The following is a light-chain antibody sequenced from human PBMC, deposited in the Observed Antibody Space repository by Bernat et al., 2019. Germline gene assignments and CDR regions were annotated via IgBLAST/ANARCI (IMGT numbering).Light chain of an antibody. CDR2: AAS. CDR3: QQTYTYPLT. Sequence: DIQMTQSPSSVSASVGDRVTITCRASHDIYNYLAWYQRKPGKAPHLLIYAASSLQGGVPSWFRGSASGSNYTLTITSLQPEDLATYYCQQTYTYPLTFGGGTKVEIK. J-gene: IGKJ4*02. CDR1: HDIYNY. V-gene: IGKV1-12*01.